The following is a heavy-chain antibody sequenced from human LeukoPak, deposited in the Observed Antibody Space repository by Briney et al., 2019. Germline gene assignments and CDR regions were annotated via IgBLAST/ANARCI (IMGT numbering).Heavy chain of an antibody. CDR3: ASYNSGRSDY. Sequence: GGSLRLSCAASGFTFRSYGMHWVRQAPGKGLEWVTVIWYDGSKTYYADSVSGRLTVSRDNSKNTLYLQMNSLRDEDTAVYYCASYNSGRSDYWGQGTLVTVSS. CDR2: IWYDGSKT. D-gene: IGHD1-26*01. J-gene: IGHJ4*01. CDR1: GFTFRSYG. V-gene: IGHV3-33*01.